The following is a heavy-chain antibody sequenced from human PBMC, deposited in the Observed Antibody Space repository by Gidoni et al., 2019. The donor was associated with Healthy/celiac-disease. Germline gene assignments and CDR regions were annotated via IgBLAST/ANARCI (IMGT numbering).Heavy chain of an antibody. J-gene: IGHJ3*02. CDR2: ISGSGGST. CDR3: AKEERIAFDI. Sequence: YAMSWVRQAPGKGLEWVSAISGSGGSTYYADSVKGRFTISRDNSKNTLYLQMNSLRAEDTAVYYCAKEERIAFDIWGQGTMVTVSS. D-gene: IGHD1-1*01. V-gene: IGHV3-23*01. CDR1: YA.